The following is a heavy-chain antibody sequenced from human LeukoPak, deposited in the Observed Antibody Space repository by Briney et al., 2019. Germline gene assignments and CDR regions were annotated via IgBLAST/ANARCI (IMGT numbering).Heavy chain of an antibody. Sequence: SQTLSLTCAISGDSVSSNSAAWNWIRQTPSRGLEWLGRTYYRSKWYNDYAVSVKSRITINPDTSKNQFSLQLNSVTPEDTAVYYCARDHYGSGTPGSLFAFVWGQGTLVTVSS. CDR1: GDSVSSNSAA. CDR3: ARDHYGSGTPGSLFAFV. D-gene: IGHD3-10*01. CDR2: TYYRSKWYN. V-gene: IGHV6-1*01. J-gene: IGHJ4*02.